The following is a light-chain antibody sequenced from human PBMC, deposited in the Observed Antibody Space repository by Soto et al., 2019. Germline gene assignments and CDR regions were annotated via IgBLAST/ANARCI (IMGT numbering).Light chain of an antibody. CDR2: SNN. V-gene: IGLV1-44*01. CDR3: AAWDDSLNGYV. CDR1: SSNIGSNT. Sequence: QSVLTQPPSASGTPGQRVTISCSGSSSNIGSNTVNWYQQLPGTATKFLLYSNNQRPSGVPDRFSGAKSGTSASLAISGLQSADEADYYCAAWDDSLNGYVFGTGTKLTVL. J-gene: IGLJ1*01.